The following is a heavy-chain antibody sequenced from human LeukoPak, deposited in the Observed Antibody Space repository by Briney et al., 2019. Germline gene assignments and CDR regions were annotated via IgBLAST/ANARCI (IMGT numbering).Heavy chain of an antibody. J-gene: IGHJ6*02. Sequence: GGSLRLSCAASGFTVSSNSMTWVRQAPGKGLEWVSVIYSGGTTYYADSVKGRFTIPRDNSKNTLYLQMNSLRAEDTAVYYCARDSTRGYYYGMDVWGQGTTVTVSS. CDR3: ARDSTRGYYYGMDV. D-gene: IGHD3-10*01. CDR2: IYSGGTT. V-gene: IGHV3-53*01. CDR1: GFTVSSNS.